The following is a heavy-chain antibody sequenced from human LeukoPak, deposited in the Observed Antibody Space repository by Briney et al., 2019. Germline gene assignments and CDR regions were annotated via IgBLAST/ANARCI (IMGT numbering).Heavy chain of an antibody. Sequence: GGSLRLSCAASGFTFSRHAMNWVRQAPGKGLEWVSSITSSASYRYHSDSVKGRFTISRDNANNSLYLQMNSLRVEDTAMYYCASENIVGTSGALFDYWGQGTLVTVSS. D-gene: IGHD5-12*01. CDR1: GFTFSRHA. CDR2: ITSSASYR. J-gene: IGHJ4*02. CDR3: ASENIVGTSGALFDY. V-gene: IGHV3-21*01.